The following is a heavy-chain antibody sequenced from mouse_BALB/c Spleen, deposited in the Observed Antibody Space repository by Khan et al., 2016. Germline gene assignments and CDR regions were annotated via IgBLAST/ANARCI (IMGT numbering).Heavy chain of an antibody. CDR1: GYSITSDYA. V-gene: IGHV3-2*02. CDR3: ATTTVVATKYFDV. Sequence: EVQLQESGPGLVKPSQSLSLTRTVTGYSITSDYAWNWLRQFPGNKLEWMGYISYSGSTSYNPSLKSRIPITRDTPKNQFFLQLNSETTEDTATYYCATTTVVATKYFDVWGAGTTVTVSS. D-gene: IGHD1-1*01. J-gene: IGHJ1*01. CDR2: ISYSGST.